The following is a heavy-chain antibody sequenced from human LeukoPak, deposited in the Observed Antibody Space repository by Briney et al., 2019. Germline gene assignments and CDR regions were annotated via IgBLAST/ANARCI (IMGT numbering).Heavy chain of an antibody. CDR3: AREQWLDY. V-gene: IGHV3-53*01. CDR2: ISSGGSP. CDR1: GFTLSSFS. Sequence: GGSLRLSCVGSGFTLSSFSMNWVRQAPGKGLEWVSVISSGGSPYYAVSVKGRFTISRDDSKNTLYLQMNILRAEDTAVYFCAREQWLDYWGQGTLVTVSS. D-gene: IGHD6-19*01. J-gene: IGHJ4*02.